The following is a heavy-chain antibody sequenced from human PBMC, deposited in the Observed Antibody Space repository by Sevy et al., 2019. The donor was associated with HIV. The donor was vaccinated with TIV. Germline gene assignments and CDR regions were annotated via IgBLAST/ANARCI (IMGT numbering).Heavy chain of an antibody. V-gene: IGHV3-48*02. CDR3: ARDYDFWSGYTALSYYSLSYYYGMDV. CDR1: GLNFSKYS. CDR2: ISRSGTTM. Sequence: GGSLRLSCAASGLNFSKYSFNWVRQAPEKGLEWISHISRSGTTMYYAESVKGRFTVSRDNAKNSLYLQMSSLRDEDTAVYYCARDYDFWSGYTALSYYSLSYYYGMDVWGQGTTVTVSS. D-gene: IGHD3-3*01. J-gene: IGHJ6*02.